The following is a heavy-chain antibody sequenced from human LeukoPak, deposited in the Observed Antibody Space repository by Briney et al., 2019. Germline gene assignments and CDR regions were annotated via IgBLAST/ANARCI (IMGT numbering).Heavy chain of an antibody. Sequence: GGSLRLSCAASGFTVSSNYMSWVRQAPGKGLERVSVIYSGGSTYYADSVKGRFTISRDNSKNTLYLQMNSLRAEDTAVYYCAREVTYYYDSRGLGAFDIWGQGTMVTVSS. CDR3: AREVTYYYDSRGLGAFDI. D-gene: IGHD3-22*01. J-gene: IGHJ3*02. V-gene: IGHV3-66*01. CDR1: GFTVSSNY. CDR2: IYSGGST.